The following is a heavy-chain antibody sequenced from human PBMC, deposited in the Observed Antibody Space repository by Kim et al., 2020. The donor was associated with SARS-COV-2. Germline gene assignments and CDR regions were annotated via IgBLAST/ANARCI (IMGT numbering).Heavy chain of an antibody. V-gene: IGHV1-2*02. Sequence: ASVKVSCKASGYTFTGYYMHWVRQAPGQGLEWMGWINPNSGGTNYAQKFQGRVTMTRDTSISTAYMELSRLRSDDTAVYYCARAEWLVWSDYFDYWGQGTLVTVSS. CDR3: ARAEWLVWSDYFDY. CDR1: GYTFTGYY. J-gene: IGHJ4*02. D-gene: IGHD6-19*01. CDR2: INPNSGGT.